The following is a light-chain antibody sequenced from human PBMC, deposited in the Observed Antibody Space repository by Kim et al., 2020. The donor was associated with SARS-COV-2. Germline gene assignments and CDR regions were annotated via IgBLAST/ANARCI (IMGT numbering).Light chain of an antibody. J-gene: IGKJ2*01. CDR1: QSVTSKY. Sequence: EIVLTQSPGTLSLAPGERATLSCRASQSVTSKYLVWYQQKPGQAPMLLIFGASSRATGIPDRFSGSGSGTDFTLTISRLEAEDCAVYYCQQYGSSPYTFGQGTKLEIK. CDR2: GAS. V-gene: IGKV3-20*01. CDR3: QQYGSSPYT.